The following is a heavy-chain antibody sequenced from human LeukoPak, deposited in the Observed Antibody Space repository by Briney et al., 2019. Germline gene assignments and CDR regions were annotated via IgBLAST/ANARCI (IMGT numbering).Heavy chain of an antibody. CDR2: ISSSSSYI. CDR1: GFTFSSYS. D-gene: IGHD6-19*01. J-gene: IGHJ4*02. Sequence: GGSLRLSCAASGFTFSSYSMNWVRQAPGKGLEWVSSISSSSSYIYYADSVKGRFTISRDNAKNSLYLQMNSLRAEDTAVYYCARDRFDRLAVAGTSAFDYWAREPWSPSPQ. V-gene: IGHV3-21*01. CDR3: ARDRFDRLAVAGTSAFDY.